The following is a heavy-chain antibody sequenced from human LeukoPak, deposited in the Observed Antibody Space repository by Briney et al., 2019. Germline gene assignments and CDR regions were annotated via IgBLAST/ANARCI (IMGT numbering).Heavy chain of an antibody. Sequence: GGSLRLSCAASGFTFSSYSMNWVRQAPGKGLEWVSYISSSSSTIYYADSVKGRFTISRDNAKNSLYLQMNSLRAEDTAVYYCARGAPFDWLPNNWFDPWGQGTLVTVSS. CDR1: GFTFSSYS. CDR2: ISSSSSTI. V-gene: IGHV3-48*01. D-gene: IGHD3-9*01. CDR3: ARGAPFDWLPNNWFDP. J-gene: IGHJ5*02.